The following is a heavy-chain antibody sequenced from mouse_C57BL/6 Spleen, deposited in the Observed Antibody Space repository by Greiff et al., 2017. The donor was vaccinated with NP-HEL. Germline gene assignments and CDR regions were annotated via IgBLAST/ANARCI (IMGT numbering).Heavy chain of an antibody. Sequence: EVMLVESGGGLVKPGGSLKLSCAASGFTFSSYAMSWVRQTPEQRLEWVATISDGGSYTYYPDNVKGRFTISRDNSKNNLYLQMSHLKSEDTAMYYCARDLLGAMDYWGQGTSVTVSS. CDR1: GFTFSSYA. CDR3: ARDLLGAMDY. CDR2: ISDGGSYT. J-gene: IGHJ4*01. D-gene: IGHD1-1*01. V-gene: IGHV5-4*01.